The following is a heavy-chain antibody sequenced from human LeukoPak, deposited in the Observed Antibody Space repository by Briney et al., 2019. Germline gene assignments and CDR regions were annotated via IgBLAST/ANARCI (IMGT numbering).Heavy chain of an antibody. CDR3: ARVGSSWPYYHYYGMDV. Sequence: PGGSLRLSCAASGFTFSSYWMSWVRQAPGKGLEWVANIKQDGSEKYYVDSVKGRFTISRDNAKNSLYLQMNSLRAEDTAVYYCARVGSSWPYYHYYGMDVWGQGTTVTVSS. J-gene: IGHJ6*02. V-gene: IGHV3-7*01. D-gene: IGHD6-13*01. CDR1: GFTFSSYW. CDR2: IKQDGSEK.